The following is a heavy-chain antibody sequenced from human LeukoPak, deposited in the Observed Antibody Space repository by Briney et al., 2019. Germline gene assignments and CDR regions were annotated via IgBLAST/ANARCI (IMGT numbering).Heavy chain of an antibody. CDR2: IWYDGSNK. CDR1: GFTFSSYG. J-gene: IGHJ4*02. V-gene: IGHV3-33*01. D-gene: IGHD5-18*01. Sequence: PGGSLRLSCAASGFTFSSYGMHWVRQAPGKGLEWVAVIWYDGSNKYYADSVKGRFTISRDNSKNTLYLQMNSLRAEDTAVYYCARGLHKIQLWRSSQPGYSSQPDYWGQGTLVTVSS. CDR3: ARGLHKIQLWRSSQPGYSSQPDY.